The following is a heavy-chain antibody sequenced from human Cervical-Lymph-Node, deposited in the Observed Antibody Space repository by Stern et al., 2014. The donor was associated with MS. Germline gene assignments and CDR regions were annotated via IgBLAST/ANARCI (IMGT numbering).Heavy chain of an antibody. CDR2: IIRIFGTE. Sequence: QVQLVESGAEVKKPGSSVKVSCKASGGTFSSYAISWVRQAPGQGLEWMGGIIRIFGTENYAQTFQGRVTITADESPSTAYMELSSLRSEDTAVYYCARDPAPNWGSSYFDYWGQGTLVTVSS. CDR1: GGTFSSYA. J-gene: IGHJ4*02. V-gene: IGHV1-69*01. D-gene: IGHD7-27*01. CDR3: ARDPAPNWGSSYFDY.